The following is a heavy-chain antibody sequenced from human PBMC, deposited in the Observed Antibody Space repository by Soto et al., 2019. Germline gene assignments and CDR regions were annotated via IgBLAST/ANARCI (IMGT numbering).Heavy chain of an antibody. J-gene: IGHJ4*02. Sequence: LRLSCAASGFTFSSYAMHWVRQAPGKGLEWVAVISYDGSNKYYADSVKGRFTISRDNSKNTLYLQMNSLRAEDTAVYYCAREGRGPYGYGYPGGYWGQGTLVTVSS. D-gene: IGHD5-18*01. CDR1: GFTFSSYA. CDR2: ISYDGSNK. V-gene: IGHV3-30-3*01. CDR3: AREGRGPYGYGYPGGY.